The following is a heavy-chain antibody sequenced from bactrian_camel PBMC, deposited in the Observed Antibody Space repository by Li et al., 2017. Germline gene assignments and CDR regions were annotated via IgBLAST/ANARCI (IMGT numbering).Heavy chain of an antibody. J-gene: IGHJ4*01. D-gene: IGHD6*01. V-gene: IGHV3S54*01. Sequence: SGNLYNLNCLGWFRQAPGMEREQVAAFIYTFHRTTRYADSVKGRFTISRDDAKNTMYLQMNNLQPEDTAMYYCAADVGSMSGNCQPNYWGQGTQVTVS. CDR1: GNLYNLNC. CDR3: AADVGSMSGNCQPNY. CDR2: IYTFHRTT.